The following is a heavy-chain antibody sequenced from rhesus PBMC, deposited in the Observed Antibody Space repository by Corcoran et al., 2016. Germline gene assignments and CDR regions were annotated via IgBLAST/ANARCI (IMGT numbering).Heavy chain of an antibody. V-gene: IGHV4-127*01. CDR2: IYGGSGST. Sequence: QVQLQESGPGLVKPSETLSLTCAVSGYSISSGYGWGWIRQHPGKGLELIGQIYGGSGSTYYNPSLKSRVTVLKDTSKNQCSLKLSAVTAADTAVYYCASIAAESLIDYWGQGVLVTVSS. CDR1: GYSISSGYG. J-gene: IGHJ4*01. D-gene: IGHD6-25*01. CDR3: ASIAAESLIDY.